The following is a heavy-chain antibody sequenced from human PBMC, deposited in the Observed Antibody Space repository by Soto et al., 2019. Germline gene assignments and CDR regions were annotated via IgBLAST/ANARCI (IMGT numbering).Heavy chain of an antibody. CDR2: IIPIFGTA. D-gene: IGHD2-15*01. Sequence: SLKLYWKTSGDSYSIYVISCVRQQTGQGLEWMGGIIPIFGTANYAQKFQGRVTITADKSTSTDYMELSSLRSEDTAVYYCASSCSGGRCYSGFDAYWGQGTLVTFFS. V-gene: IGHV1-69*06. CDR1: GDSYSIYV. CDR3: ASSCSGGRCYSGFDAY. J-gene: IGHJ4*02.